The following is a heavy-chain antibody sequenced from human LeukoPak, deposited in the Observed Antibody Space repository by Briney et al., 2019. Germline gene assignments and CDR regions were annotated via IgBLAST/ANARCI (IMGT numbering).Heavy chain of an antibody. J-gene: IGHJ3*02. CDR2: IYYSGST. V-gene: IGHV4-39*01. Sequence: PSETLSLTCTVSGGSISSSSYYWGWIRQPPGKGLEWIGSIYYSGSTYYNPSLKSRVTISVDTSKNQFSLKLSSVTAADTAVYYCAGVLVWMWTIDAFDIWGQGTMVTVSS. D-gene: IGHD1-1*01. CDR1: GGSISSSSYY. CDR3: AGVLVWMWTIDAFDI.